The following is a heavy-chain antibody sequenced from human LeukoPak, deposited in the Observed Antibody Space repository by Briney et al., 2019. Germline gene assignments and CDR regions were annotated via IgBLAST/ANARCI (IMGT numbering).Heavy chain of an antibody. CDR3: AKDKFSRYFDWLHRSPFDY. D-gene: IGHD3-9*01. Sequence: PGGSLRLSCAASGFTFSSYAMHWVRQAPGKGLEWVSAISGSGGSTYYADSVKGRFTISRDNSKNTLYLQMNSLRAEDTAVYYCAKDKFSRYFDWLHRSPFDYWGQGTLVTVSS. CDR2: ISGSGGST. CDR1: GFTFSSYA. J-gene: IGHJ4*02. V-gene: IGHV3-23*01.